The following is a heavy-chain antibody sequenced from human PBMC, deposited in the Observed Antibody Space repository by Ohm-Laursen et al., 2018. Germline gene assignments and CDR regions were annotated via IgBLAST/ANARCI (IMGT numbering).Heavy chain of an antibody. CDR3: ASQGVVGAQLYYFDY. Sequence: SLRLSCAASGFTFSSYWMHWVRQAPGKGLVWVSRINSDGRSTSYADSVKGRFTISRDNAKNSLYLQMNSLRAEDTAVYYCASQGVVGAQLYYFDYWGQGTLVTVSS. J-gene: IGHJ4*02. V-gene: IGHV3-74*01. CDR1: GFTFSSYW. D-gene: IGHD1-26*01. CDR2: INSDGRST.